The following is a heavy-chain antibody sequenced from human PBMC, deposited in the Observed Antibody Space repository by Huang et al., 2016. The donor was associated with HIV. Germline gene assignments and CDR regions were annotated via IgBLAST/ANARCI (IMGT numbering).Heavy chain of an antibody. Sequence: QVQLQESGPGLVKPSETLSLTCSVSGGSISSSSYYWGWLRQPPGKGLEWIGSIYYSGITFYNPSLKVRVTISVDTSKNQFSLRLNSGTAADTSVYYCARQMDCSSSSCLAGGHERGPFDMWGQGTMVTVSS. CDR2: IYYSGIT. V-gene: IGHV4-39*01. CDR1: GGSISSSSYY. D-gene: IGHD2-2*01. CDR3: ARQMDCSSSSCLAGGHERGPFDM. J-gene: IGHJ3*02.